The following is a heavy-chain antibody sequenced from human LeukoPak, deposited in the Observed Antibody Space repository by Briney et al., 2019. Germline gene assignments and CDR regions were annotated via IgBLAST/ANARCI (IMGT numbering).Heavy chain of an antibody. CDR3: AREMATIVNQFDY. CDR1: GGTFSSYA. V-gene: IGHV1-69*13. D-gene: IGHD5-24*01. J-gene: IGHJ4*02. Sequence: ASVKVSCKASGGTFSSYAISWVRQAPGPGLEWMGGIIPIFGTANYAQKFQGRVTITADESTSTAYMELSSLRSEDTAVYYCAREMATIVNQFDYWGQGTLVTVSS. CDR2: IIPIFGTA.